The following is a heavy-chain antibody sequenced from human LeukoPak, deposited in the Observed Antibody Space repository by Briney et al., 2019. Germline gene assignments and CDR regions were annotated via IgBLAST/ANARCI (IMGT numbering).Heavy chain of an antibody. CDR3: ARKRAVAGPYYYYYYMDV. Sequence: ASETLSLTCAVYGGSFSGYYWSWIRQPPGKGLEWIGEINHSGSTNYNPSLKSRVTISVDTSKNQFSLKLSSVTAADTAVYYCARKRAVAGPYYYYYYMDVWGKGTTVTISS. V-gene: IGHV4-34*01. D-gene: IGHD6-19*01. CDR2: INHSGST. CDR1: GGSFSGYY. J-gene: IGHJ6*03.